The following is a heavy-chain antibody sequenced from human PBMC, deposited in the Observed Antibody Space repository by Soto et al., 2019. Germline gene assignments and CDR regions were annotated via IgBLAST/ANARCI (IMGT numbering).Heavy chain of an antibody. CDR1: GYTFTSYG. J-gene: IGHJ4*02. D-gene: IGHD6-19*01. CDR3: ARDLGIAVAGLDFDY. Sequence: ASVTVSCKASGYTFTSYGISWVRQAPGQGLEWMGWISAYNGNTNYAQKVQGRVTMTTDTSTSTAYMELRSLRSDDTALYYCARDLGIAVAGLDFDYWGQGTPVTVSS. CDR2: ISAYNGNT. V-gene: IGHV1-18*01.